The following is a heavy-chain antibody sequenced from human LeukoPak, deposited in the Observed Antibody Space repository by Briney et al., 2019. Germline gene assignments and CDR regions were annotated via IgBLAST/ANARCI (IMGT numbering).Heavy chain of an antibody. D-gene: IGHD2-8*02. V-gene: IGHV3-33*01. Sequence: GGSLRLSCATSGFSFTTYGFHWVRQAPGKGLEWVAVIWYDGSKTYYPDSVKGRFIMSRDYSKNTLHLQMNILRADDTAVYYFARAACGGVACFDCGGQGPLVTVSS. CDR1: GFSFTTYG. CDR2: IWYDGSKT. CDR3: ARAACGGVACFDC. J-gene: IGHJ4*02.